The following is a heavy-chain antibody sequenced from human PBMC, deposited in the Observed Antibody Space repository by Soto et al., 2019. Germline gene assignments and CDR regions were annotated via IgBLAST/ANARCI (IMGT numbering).Heavy chain of an antibody. CDR3: ARGPRGWYGFDY. Sequence: EVQLVESGGGLVQPGGSLRLSCAGSGFAFSSSWMHWVRQDPGKGLVWVSRINFDGSSADYADSVKGRFTISRDNAKNTLYLEMNSLRAEDTAVYHCARGPRGWYGFDYWGQGTLVTGSS. CDR2: INFDGSSA. V-gene: IGHV3-74*01. CDR1: GFAFSSSW. J-gene: IGHJ4*02. D-gene: IGHD6-19*01.